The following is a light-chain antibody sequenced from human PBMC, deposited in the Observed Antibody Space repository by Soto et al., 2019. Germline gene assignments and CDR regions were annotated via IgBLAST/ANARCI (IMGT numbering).Light chain of an antibody. Sequence: EIVLTQSPGTLSLSPGERATLSCRASQSVSSSYLAWYQQKPGQAPRLLIYGASSRATGIPDRFSGSGSGTDFTLTISRLEPEDFAVYYCQQRSDWRTFGRGTKVEIK. CDR3: QQRSDWRT. V-gene: IGKV3D-20*02. CDR1: QSVSSSY. CDR2: GAS. J-gene: IGKJ1*01.